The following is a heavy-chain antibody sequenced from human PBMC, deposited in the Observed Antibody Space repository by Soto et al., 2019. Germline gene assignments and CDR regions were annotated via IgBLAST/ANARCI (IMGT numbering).Heavy chain of an antibody. J-gene: IGHJ6*02. CDR3: ARYGEVTPRRYGMDV. V-gene: IGHV4-34*01. CDR1: GGSFSGYQ. Sequence: QVQLQQWGAGRLKPSETLSLTCAVYGGSFSGYQWSWIRQAPGKGLEWIGEINHSGSTNYSPSLKSRVTISIDTSKNQFSLMLSSVTAADTAMYYCARYGEVTPRRYGMDVWGQGTTVTVSS. D-gene: IGHD3-16*01. CDR2: INHSGST.